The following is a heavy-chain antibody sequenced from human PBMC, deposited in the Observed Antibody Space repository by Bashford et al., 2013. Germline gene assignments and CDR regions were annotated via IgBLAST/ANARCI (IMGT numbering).Heavy chain of an antibody. V-gene: IGHV3-23*01. D-gene: IGHD6-19*01. CDR2: ISGGGDRI. J-gene: IGHJ4*02. CDR3: AKAGSGWPQYFDY. CDR1: AITFTDCA. Sequence: GGSLRLSCTTSAITFTDCAMSWVRQARGKGLEWVSTISGGGDRIYYADSVKGRFTISRDSSKNTLYLQMNSLRAEDTAVYYCAKAGSGWPQYFDYWGQGTLVTVSS.